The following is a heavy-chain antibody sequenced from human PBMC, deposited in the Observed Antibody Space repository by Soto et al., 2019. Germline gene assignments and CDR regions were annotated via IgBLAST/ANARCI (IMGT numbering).Heavy chain of an antibody. Sequence: ASVKVSCKASGYTFTSYGISWVRQAPGQGLEWMGWISAYNGNTNYAQKLQGRVTMTTDTSTSTAYMELRSLRSDDTAVYYCARDPKGYDSSGYYADYWGQGTLVTVSS. CDR2: ISAYNGNT. CDR1: GYTFTSYG. D-gene: IGHD3-22*01. CDR3: ARDPKGYDSSGYYADY. J-gene: IGHJ4*02. V-gene: IGHV1-18*01.